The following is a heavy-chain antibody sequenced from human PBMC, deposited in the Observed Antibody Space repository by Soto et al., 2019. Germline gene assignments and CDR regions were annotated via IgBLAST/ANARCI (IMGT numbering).Heavy chain of an antibody. CDR2: INTSGGST. V-gene: IGHV1-46*01. CDR3: ARARDCSGGSCYFDRLNWFDP. D-gene: IGHD2-15*01. J-gene: IGHJ5*02. Sequence: QVQLVQSGAEVKKPGASVKVSCKASGYTFTSYYMHWVRQAPGQGLEWMGIINTSGGSTSYAQKFQGRVTMTRDTSTSTVYMELSSLRSEDTAVYYCARARDCSGGSCYFDRLNWFDPWGQGTLVTVSS. CDR1: GYTFTSYY.